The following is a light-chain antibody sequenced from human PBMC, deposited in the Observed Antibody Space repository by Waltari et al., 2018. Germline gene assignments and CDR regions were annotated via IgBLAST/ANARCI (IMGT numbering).Light chain of an antibody. V-gene: IGKV2-28*01. J-gene: IGKJ1*01. CDR1: QSLLHSDGYNY. CDR3: MQTLQTPWT. CDR2: LGA. Sequence: DIVMTQSPLSLPVTPGEPASISCRSSQSLLHSDGYNYLVWYLQKPGHSPQLLIDLGAHRAAGVPDRFSGSGSGTDFTLKISRVEAEDVGVYYCMQTLQTPWTFGQGTKVEIK.